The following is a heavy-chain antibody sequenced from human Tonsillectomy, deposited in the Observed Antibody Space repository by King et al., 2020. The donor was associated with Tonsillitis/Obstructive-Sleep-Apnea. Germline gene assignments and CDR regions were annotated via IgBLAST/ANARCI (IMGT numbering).Heavy chain of an antibody. J-gene: IGHJ2*01. D-gene: IGHD5-18*01. CDR3: ARDWENYTCGSASYFDL. Sequence: VQLVESGGGVVQPGRSLRLSCAASGFTFSTYGMHWVRQAPGKGLEWVAVISYDGSNKYYADSVKGRLTISRDNSKNTLYLQMNRLRAEDTAVYYCARDWENYTCGSASYFDLWGRGTLITVSS. V-gene: IGHV3-33*05. CDR1: GFTFSTYG. CDR2: ISYDGSNK.